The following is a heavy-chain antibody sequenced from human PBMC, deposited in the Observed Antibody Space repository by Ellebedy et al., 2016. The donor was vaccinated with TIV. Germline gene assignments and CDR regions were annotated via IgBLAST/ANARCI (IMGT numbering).Heavy chain of an antibody. D-gene: IGHD3-10*01. CDR2: ISGSGGST. V-gene: IGHV3-23*01. CDR3: TRIYGTGTYLPDY. Sequence: GGSLRLXXAASGFTFRSYAMSWVRQAPGKGLEWVSAISGSGGSTYYADSVKGRFTISRDNSKNTLYLQMNSLKTEDTAVYYCTRIYGTGTYLPDYWGQGTLVTVSS. J-gene: IGHJ4*02. CDR1: GFTFRSYA.